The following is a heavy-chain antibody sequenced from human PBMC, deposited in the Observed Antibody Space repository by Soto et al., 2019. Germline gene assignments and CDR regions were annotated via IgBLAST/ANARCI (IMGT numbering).Heavy chain of an antibody. V-gene: IGHV4-59*11. D-gene: IGHD2-15*01. CDR1: GASISSLY. CDR2: IHYSGST. CDR3: ARGRWSMDV. Sequence: SETLSLTCTISGASISSLYWSWVRQPPGKGLEWIGYIHYSGSTNYNPSLKSRVTILVDTSKNQFSLRLSSVTAADTAVYYCARGRWSMDVWGKRTTVIVSS. J-gene: IGHJ6*04.